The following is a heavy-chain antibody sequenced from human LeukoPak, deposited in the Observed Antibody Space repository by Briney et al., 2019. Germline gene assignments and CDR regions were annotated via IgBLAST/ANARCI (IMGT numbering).Heavy chain of an antibody. CDR3: ARQPYGSGNDY. J-gene: IGHJ4*02. Sequence: SETLSLTCTVSGGSISSFYWNWIRQAAGKGLEWIGRMYSSGSTNYNSSLKSRLTISVDTSKNQFSLKLSSVTAADTAVYYCARQPYGSGNDYWGQGTLVTVSS. V-gene: IGHV4-4*07. CDR2: MYSSGST. D-gene: IGHD3-10*01. CDR1: GGSISSFY.